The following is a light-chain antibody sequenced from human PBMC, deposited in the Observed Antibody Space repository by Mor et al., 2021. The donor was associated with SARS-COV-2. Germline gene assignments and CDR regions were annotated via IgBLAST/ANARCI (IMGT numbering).Light chain of an antibody. Sequence: QRPGQPPMLVVHDDSDRPTGIPERVSGSNSGNMATLTIRRVEAGDVADYYCQVWVSARDHSGVFGGGTKLTVL. J-gene: IGLJ3*02. V-gene: IGLV3-21*02. CDR3: QVWVSARDHSGV. CDR2: DDS.